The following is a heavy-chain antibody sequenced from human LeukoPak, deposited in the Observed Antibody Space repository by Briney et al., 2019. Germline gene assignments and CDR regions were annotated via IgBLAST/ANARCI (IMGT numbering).Heavy chain of an antibody. CDR1: GGSISSGSYY. V-gene: IGHV4-61*02. CDR3: ARVGGYCSGGSCWDY. CDR2: IYTSGST. D-gene: IGHD2-15*01. Sequence: PSETLSLTCTVSGGSISSGSYYWSWIRQPAGKGLEWIGRIYTSGSTNYNPSLKSRVTISVDTSKNQFSLKLSSVTAADTAVYYCARVGGYCSGGSCWDYWGQGTLVTVSS. J-gene: IGHJ4*02.